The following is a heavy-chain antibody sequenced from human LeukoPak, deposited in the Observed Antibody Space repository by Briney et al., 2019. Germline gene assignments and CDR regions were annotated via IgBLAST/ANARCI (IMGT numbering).Heavy chain of an antibody. CDR1: GGSISSSLYH. CDR2: IYYTGTT. J-gene: IGHJ5*02. V-gene: IGHV4-39*01. Sequence: SETLSLTCTVSGGSISSSLYHWGWICQSPGKNLEWLGSIYYTGTTHYNPSLKSRVTISVDTSKNQFSLNLSSVTAADTAVYYCARQEIGLRSFDPWGQGTLVTVSS. D-gene: IGHD3/OR15-3a*01. CDR3: ARQEIGLRSFDP.